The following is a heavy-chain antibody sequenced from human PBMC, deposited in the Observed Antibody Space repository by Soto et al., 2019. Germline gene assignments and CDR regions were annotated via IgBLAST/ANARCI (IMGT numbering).Heavy chain of an antibody. Sequence: ASVKVSCKASGYTFTNHAIHWVRQAPGQRPECMAWLHTGYGDTKFSQKFQGRLTVTRDTSASTAYMELNTLRPEDTAVYYCARDDGITWSLDYWGQGTLVIVSS. CDR1: GYTFTNHA. V-gene: IGHV1-3*04. J-gene: IGHJ4*02. CDR2: LHTGYGDT. D-gene: IGHD6-13*01. CDR3: ARDDGITWSLDY.